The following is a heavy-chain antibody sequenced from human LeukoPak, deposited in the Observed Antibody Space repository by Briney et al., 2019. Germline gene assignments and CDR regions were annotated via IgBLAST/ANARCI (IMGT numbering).Heavy chain of an antibody. CDR1: GFTFSDYY. CDR3: ARGRATNLDY. D-gene: IGHD1-26*01. J-gene: IGHJ4*02. V-gene: IGHV3-11*06. Sequence: GGSLRLSCAASGFTFSDYYMTWIRQAPGKGLEWVSFISSSSRSTNYADSVKGRFTISRDNAKDSLYLQMNSLRVEDTAVYYCARGRATNLDYWGQGALVTVSS. CDR2: ISSSSRST.